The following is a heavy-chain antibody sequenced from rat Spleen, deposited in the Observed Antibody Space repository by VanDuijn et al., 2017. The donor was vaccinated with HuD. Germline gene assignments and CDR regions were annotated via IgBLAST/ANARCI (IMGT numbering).Heavy chain of an antibody. Sequence: EVQLVESGGGLVQPGRSLELSCVASGFTFNNYWMTWIRQAPQKGLEWVASITNDAFRTYYRDSVRGRFTISRDNAKNTVYLQMNSLRSEDTATYYCTRDGYTFDYWGQGVMVTVSS. J-gene: IGHJ2*01. CDR3: TRDGYTFDY. D-gene: IGHD1-9*01. CDR1: GFTFNNYW. V-gene: IGHV5-31*01. CDR2: ITNDAFRT.